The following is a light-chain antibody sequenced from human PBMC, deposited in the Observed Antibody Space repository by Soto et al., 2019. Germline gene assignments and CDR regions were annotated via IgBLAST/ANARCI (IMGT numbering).Light chain of an antibody. CDR2: FGS. CDR3: MQTIQSPPT. J-gene: IGKJ4*01. V-gene: IGKV2-28*01. CDR1: QRLLHSTGNNC. Sequence: EILMTQSPISLPDTPGEPAPISCRSSQRLLHSTGNNCLDWYLKKPGQSQQLLIHFGSNRSSRVPDRIRGRASGTDYTLKISRLEAEDVGFYYCMQTIQSPPTFGAGTKVEIK.